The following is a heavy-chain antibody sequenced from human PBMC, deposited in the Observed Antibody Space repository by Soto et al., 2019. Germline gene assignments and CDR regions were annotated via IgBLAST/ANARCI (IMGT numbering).Heavy chain of an antibody. CDR2: INPSGGST. CDR3: ARVASEYSSSSQGAFDI. D-gene: IGHD6-6*01. J-gene: IGHJ3*02. Sequence: ASVKVSCKASGYTFTSYYMHWVRQAPGQGLEWMGIINPSGGSTSYAQKFQGRVTMTRDTSTSTVYMELSSLRSEDTAVYYCARVASEYSSSSQGAFDIWGQGTMVTV. V-gene: IGHV1-46*03. CDR1: GYTFTSYY.